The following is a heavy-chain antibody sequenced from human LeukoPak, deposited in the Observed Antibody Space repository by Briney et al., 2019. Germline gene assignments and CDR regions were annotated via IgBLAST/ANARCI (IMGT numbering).Heavy chain of an antibody. CDR1: GGSISSYY. Sequence: PSETLSLTCTVSGGSISSYYWSWIRQPPGKGLEWIGYIYYSGSTNYNPSLKSRVTISVDTSKNQFSLKLSSVTAADTAVYYCASGERFDPWGQGTLVTVSS. J-gene: IGHJ5*02. CDR3: ASGERFDP. D-gene: IGHD3-10*01. CDR2: IYYSGST. V-gene: IGHV4-59*12.